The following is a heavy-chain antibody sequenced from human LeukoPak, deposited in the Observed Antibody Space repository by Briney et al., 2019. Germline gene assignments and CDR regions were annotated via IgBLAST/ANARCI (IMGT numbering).Heavy chain of an antibody. D-gene: IGHD3-9*01. CDR1: GGSISSYY. Sequence: PSETLSLTCTVSGGSISSYYWSWIRQPPGKGLEWIGYIYYSGSTNYNPSLKSRVTISVDTSKNQFSLKLSSVTAADTAVYYCARHSIPTYYDILTGYRNYYYYMDVWGKGTTVTISS. CDR3: ARHSIPTYYDILTGYRNYYYYMDV. J-gene: IGHJ6*03. V-gene: IGHV4-59*08. CDR2: IYYSGST.